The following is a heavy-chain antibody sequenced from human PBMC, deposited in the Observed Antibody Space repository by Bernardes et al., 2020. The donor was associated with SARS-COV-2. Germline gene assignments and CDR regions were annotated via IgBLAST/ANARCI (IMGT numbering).Heavy chain of an antibody. CDR3: ARDPVSEYDFWIGSQFGGDF. CDR2: ISSRGTTI. Sequence: GGSLRLSCAASGFPFSSYSMNWVRQAPGKGLEWISYISSRGTTIYYADAVKGRFTVSRDNAKNSLFLQMNSLRDEDTAIYYCARDPVSEYDFWIGSQFGGDFWCQGTLVAVSS. CDR1: GFPFSSYS. J-gene: IGHJ4*02. D-gene: IGHD3-3*01. V-gene: IGHV3-48*02.